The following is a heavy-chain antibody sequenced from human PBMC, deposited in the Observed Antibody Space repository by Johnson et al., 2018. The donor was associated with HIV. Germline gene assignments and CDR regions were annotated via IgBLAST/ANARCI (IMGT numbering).Heavy chain of an antibody. Sequence: VQLVESGGGLVKPGGSLRLPCAASGFTFSNAWMSWVRQAPGKGLEWVGRIKSKTDGGTTDYAAPVKGRYTITRDDSKNTLYLQMNSLKTEDTAVYYCTTDHSTDAFDIWGQGAMVTVSS. CDR1: GFTFSNAW. CDR2: IKSKTDGGTT. V-gene: IGHV3-15*01. D-gene: IGHD2-15*01. CDR3: TTDHSTDAFDI. J-gene: IGHJ3*02.